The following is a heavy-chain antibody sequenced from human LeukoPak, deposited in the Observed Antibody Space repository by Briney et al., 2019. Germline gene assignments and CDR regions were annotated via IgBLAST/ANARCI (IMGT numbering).Heavy chain of an antibody. CDR1: GGSTNSYY. CDR3: ARHGSDYYYYYMDV. CDR2: IYTSGST. Sequence: SETLSLTCNVSGGSTNSYYWSWIRQPPGKGLEWIGYIYTSGSTNYNPSLKSRVTISVDTSKNQFSLKLSSVTAADTAVYYCARHGSDYYYYYMDVWGKGTTVTVSS. V-gene: IGHV4-4*09. D-gene: IGHD1-26*01. J-gene: IGHJ6*03.